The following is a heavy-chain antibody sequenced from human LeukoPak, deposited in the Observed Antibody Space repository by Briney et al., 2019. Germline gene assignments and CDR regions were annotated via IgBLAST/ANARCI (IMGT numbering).Heavy chain of an antibody. V-gene: IGHV1-69*06. CDR3: ARSYLAGTGYYFDY. D-gene: IGHD6-19*01. CDR1: GGTFSSYA. Sequence: VASVTVSCKASGGTFSSYAISWVRQAPGQGLEWMGGIIPIFGTANYAQKFQGRVTITADKSTSTAYMELSSLRSEDTAVYYCARSYLAGTGYYFDYWGQGTLVTVSS. J-gene: IGHJ4*02. CDR2: IIPIFGTA.